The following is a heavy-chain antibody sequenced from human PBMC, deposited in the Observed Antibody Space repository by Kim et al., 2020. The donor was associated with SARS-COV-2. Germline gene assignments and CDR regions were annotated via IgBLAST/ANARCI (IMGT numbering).Heavy chain of an antibody. J-gene: IGHJ3*02. D-gene: IGHD1-1*01. V-gene: IGHV3-21*01. Sequence: GGSLRLSCAASGFTFSSYSMNWVRQAPGKGLEWVSSISSSSSYIYYADSVKGRFTISRDNAKNSLYLQMNSLRAEDTAVYYCARNDASDAFDIWGQGTMVTVSS. CDR3: ARNDASDAFDI. CDR2: ISSSSSYI. CDR1: GFTFSSYS.